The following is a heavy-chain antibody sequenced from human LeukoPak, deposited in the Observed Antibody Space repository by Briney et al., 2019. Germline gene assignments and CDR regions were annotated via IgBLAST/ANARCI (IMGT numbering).Heavy chain of an antibody. CDR3: AKVYYYDSSRYFDY. J-gene: IGHJ4*02. CDR1: GFTFSDYA. CDR2: ISGSGGST. V-gene: IGHV3-23*01. D-gene: IGHD3-22*01. Sequence: PGGSLRLSCAASGFTFSDYAMSWLRQAPGKGLEGVSAISGSGGSTYYADSVKGRFTISRDNSKNTLYLQKNSLRAEDKAVYYCAKVYYYDSSRYFDYWGQGTLVTVSS.